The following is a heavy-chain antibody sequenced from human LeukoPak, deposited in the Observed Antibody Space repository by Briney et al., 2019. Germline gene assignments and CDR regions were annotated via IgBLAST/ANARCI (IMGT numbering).Heavy chain of an antibody. CDR2: ISAYNGNT. D-gene: IGHD4-17*01. J-gene: IGHJ4*02. V-gene: IGHV1-18*01. CDR3: ARGDYGDYVKLYFDY. Sequence: ASVKVSCKASGYTFTSYGMSWVRQAPGQGLEWMGWISAYNGNTNYAQKLQGRVTMTTDTSTSTAYMELRSLRSDDTAVYYCARGDYGDYVKLYFDYWGQGTLVTVSS. CDR1: GYTFTSYG.